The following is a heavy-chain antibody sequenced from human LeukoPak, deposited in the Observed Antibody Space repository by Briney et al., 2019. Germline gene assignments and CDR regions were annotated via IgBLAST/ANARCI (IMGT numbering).Heavy chain of an antibody. CDR2: IRYDGSNK. J-gene: IGHJ4*02. V-gene: IGHV3-30*02. Sequence: GGSLRLSCAASGFTFSSYGMHWVRQAPGKGLEWVAFIRYDGSNKYYADSVKGRFTISRDNSKNTLYLQMNSLRAEDTAVYYCAKAEKYSSSQPLDYWGQGTLVTVSS. CDR1: GFTFSSYG. D-gene: IGHD6-6*01. CDR3: AKAEKYSSSQPLDY.